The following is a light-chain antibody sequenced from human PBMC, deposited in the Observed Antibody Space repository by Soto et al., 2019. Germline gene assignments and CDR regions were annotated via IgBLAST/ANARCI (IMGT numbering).Light chain of an antibody. V-gene: IGKV1-5*01. J-gene: IGKJ1*01. CDR3: QQYNSYPWT. Sequence: DTTLTQYPPTLSASVVERVTIXCQASQSISSWLAWYQQKPGKAPELLIYDASSLESGVPSRFSGSGSGTEFTLTISSLQPDDSATYYCQQYNSYPWTFGQGTKVDI. CDR2: DAS. CDR1: QSISSW.